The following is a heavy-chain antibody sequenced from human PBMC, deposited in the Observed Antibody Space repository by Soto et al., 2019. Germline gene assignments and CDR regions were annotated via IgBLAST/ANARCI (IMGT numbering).Heavy chain of an antibody. CDR2: ISGSGGST. V-gene: IGHV3-23*01. D-gene: IGHD3-22*01. Sequence: GGSLRLSCAASGFTFSSYAMSWVRQAPGKGLEWVSAISGSGGSTYYADSVKGRFTIPRDNSKNTLYLQMNSLRAEDTAVYYCANEPVGRNYHSSGYFDYWGQGTLVTVSS. CDR3: ANEPVGRNYHSSGYFDY. CDR1: GFTFSSYA. J-gene: IGHJ4*02.